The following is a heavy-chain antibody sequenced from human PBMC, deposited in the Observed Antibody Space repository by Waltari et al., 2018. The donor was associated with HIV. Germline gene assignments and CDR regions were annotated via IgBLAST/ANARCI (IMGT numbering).Heavy chain of an antibody. V-gene: IGHV4-39*01. J-gene: IGHJ5*02. CDR2: IQYGGNT. Sequence: QLQLQESGPGVVKPLETLSLTCTVSGGSFRSSHYYWDWIRQSPGKGLEWIGNIQYGGNTIYNPSLESRVSMSIDTSRGQFSLTLKDVTAADTAVYFCARRGNYRAAEYNYFGPWGQGIQVIVSS. CDR1: GGSFRSSHYY. D-gene: IGHD1-7*01. CDR3: ARRGNYRAAEYNYFGP.